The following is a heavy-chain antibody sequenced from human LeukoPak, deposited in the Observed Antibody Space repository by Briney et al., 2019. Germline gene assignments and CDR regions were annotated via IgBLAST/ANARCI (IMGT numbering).Heavy chain of an antibody. J-gene: IGHJ4*02. D-gene: IGHD5-18*01. CDR3: ARDGPGYSFDS. CDR2: ISTSGNTI. CDR1: GFSFISYE. Sequence: GGSLRLSCAASGFSFISYEMNWVRKAPGKGLKWVSCISTSGNTIYYADSVKGRFTVSRDNARNSLFLQLNSLRAEDTAVYYCARDGPGYSFDSWGQGTLVAVSS. V-gene: IGHV3-48*03.